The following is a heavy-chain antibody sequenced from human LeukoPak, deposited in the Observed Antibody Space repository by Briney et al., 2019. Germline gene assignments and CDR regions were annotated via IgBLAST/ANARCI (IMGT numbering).Heavy chain of an antibody. CDR3: ATVGEEYGDHYFFDN. CDR2: IRFVESNK. J-gene: IGHJ4*02. Sequence: GRSMRLSCSSSGFSFRKYAMHWVRQAPRKGLEWVAFIRFVESNKCYADSVKGRFTISRVNSKKTLYLQMNSLRGEDTAVYYCATVGEEYGDHYFFDNWGQGTLVTVST. D-gene: IGHD4-17*01. CDR1: GFSFRKYA. V-gene: IGHV3-30*02.